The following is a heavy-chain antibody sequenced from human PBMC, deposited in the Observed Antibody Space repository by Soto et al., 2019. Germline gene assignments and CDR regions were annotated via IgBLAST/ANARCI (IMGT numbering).Heavy chain of an antibody. CDR3: ARWRGDIFTARIDY. V-gene: IGHV4-31*03. Sequence: QVQLQESGPGLVNSSQTLSLTCTVSGGSISTGGYFWSWIRQQPGKGLEWIGYIYYTGNTYYNPSLRSRVSISTDTSKNEFSLKLTSVTAADKAVYYCARWRGDIFTARIDYWGQGTLVTVSS. D-gene: IGHD3-9*01. CDR1: GGSISTGGYF. CDR2: IYYTGNT. J-gene: IGHJ4*02.